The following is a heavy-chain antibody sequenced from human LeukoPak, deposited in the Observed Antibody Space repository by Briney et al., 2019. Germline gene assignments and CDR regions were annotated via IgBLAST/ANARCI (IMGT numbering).Heavy chain of an antibody. CDR3: ARGGVVLRYFDWLFTFDY. Sequence: GESLKISCKGSGYSFTSYWIGWVRQMPGKGLEWMGIIYPGDSDTRYSPSFQGQVTISADKFISTAYLQWSSLKASDTAMYYCARGGVVLRYFDWLFTFDYWGQGTLVTVSS. CDR1: GYSFTSYW. V-gene: IGHV5-51*01. CDR2: IYPGDSDT. D-gene: IGHD3-9*01. J-gene: IGHJ4*02.